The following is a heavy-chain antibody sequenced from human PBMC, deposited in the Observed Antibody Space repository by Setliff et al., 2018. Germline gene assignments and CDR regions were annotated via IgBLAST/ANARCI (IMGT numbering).Heavy chain of an antibody. J-gene: IGHJ3*01. CDR1: GYTFTSYG. V-gene: IGHV1-2*04. CDR2: INPNSGGT. Sequence: ASVKVSCKASGYTFTSYGISWVRQAPGQGLEWMGRINPNSGGTNLAQKFQGWVSMTRDTSITTAYMELSRLTSDDMAVYFCARSDHLVVDGFDVWGQGTMVTVSS. CDR3: ARSDHLVVDGFDV. D-gene: IGHD3-16*01.